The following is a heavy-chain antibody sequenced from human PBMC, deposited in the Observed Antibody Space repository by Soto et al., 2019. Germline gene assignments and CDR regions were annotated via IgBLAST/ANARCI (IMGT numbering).Heavy chain of an antibody. D-gene: IGHD3-22*01. Sequence: PGGSLRLSCAVSRFTFSSYGMNWVRQAPGKGLEWVSSISDDGDSTYYADSVKGRFTISRDNSKNTLYLQMNSLRAEDTAVYYCARYYDYSGGTSGGMDVWGQGTTVTVSS. CDR3: ARYYDYSGGTSGGMDV. V-gene: IGHV3-23*01. CDR2: ISDDGDST. J-gene: IGHJ6*01. CDR1: RFTFSSYG.